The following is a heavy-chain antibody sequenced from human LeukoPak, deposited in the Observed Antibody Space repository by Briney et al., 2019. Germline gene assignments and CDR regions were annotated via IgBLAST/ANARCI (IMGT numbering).Heavy chain of an antibody. CDR2: INPSGGST. CDR3: ARDNSVEDTAWWFDS. D-gene: IGHD4-23*01. CDR1: GYTFTSYY. V-gene: IGHV1-46*01. J-gene: IGHJ5*01. Sequence: ASVKVSCKASGYTFTSYYMHWVRQAPGQGLEWMGIINPSGGSTSYAPKCQGRVTMTRDMSTSTDYMELSSLRSEDTAVYYCARDNSVEDTAWWFDSWGQGTLVSVSS.